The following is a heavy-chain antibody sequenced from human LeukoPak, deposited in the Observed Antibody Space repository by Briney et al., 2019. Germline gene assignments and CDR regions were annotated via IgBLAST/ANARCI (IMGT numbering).Heavy chain of an antibody. V-gene: IGHV1-2*02. J-gene: IGHJ4*02. CDR2: INPNSGGT. D-gene: IGHD5-18*01. CDR3: ARDRNTAMVRPTDFDY. Sequence: ASVKVSCKASGYTFTSYGISWVRQAPGQGLEWMGWINPNSGGTNYAQKFQGRVTMTRDTSISTAYMELRSLRSDDTAVYYCARDRNTAMVRPTDFDYWGQGTLVTVSS. CDR1: GYTFTSYG.